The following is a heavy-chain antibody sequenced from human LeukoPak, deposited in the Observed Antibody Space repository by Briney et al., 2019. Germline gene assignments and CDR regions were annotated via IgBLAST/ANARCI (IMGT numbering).Heavy chain of an antibody. D-gene: IGHD6-6*01. CDR2: MSGSGGRT. V-gene: IGHV3-23*01. Sequence: GGSLRLSCAASGFTFSGYAMSWVRQAPGKGLEWVSGMSGSGGRTYYADSVKGRFTISRDNSKNTLSLQMNSLRAEDTAVYYCAKDRDIAVRPYYFDYWGQGTLVTVSS. CDR1: GFTFSGYA. J-gene: IGHJ4*02. CDR3: AKDRDIAVRPYYFDY.